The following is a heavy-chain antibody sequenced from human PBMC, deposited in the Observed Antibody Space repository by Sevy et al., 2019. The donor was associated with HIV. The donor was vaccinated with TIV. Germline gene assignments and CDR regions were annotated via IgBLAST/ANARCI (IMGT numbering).Heavy chain of an antibody. CDR1: GFSFSDHR. CDR2: ISYDGRNTK. CDR3: ARDRGEILSSAFDY. V-gene: IGHV3-30*03. Sequence: GGSLRLSCVGSGFSFSDHRMHWVRQAPGKGLEWMAVISYDGRNTKYKADSVKSRFTISRDNSKNTLYLQMNSLRAEDTAIYYCARDRGEILSSAFDYWGQRTLVTVSS. J-gene: IGHJ4*02. D-gene: IGHD3-16*01.